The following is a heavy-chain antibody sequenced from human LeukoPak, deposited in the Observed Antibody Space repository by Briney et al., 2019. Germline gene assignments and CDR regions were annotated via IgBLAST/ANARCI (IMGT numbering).Heavy chain of an antibody. CDR3: AKIQGWFNAAFHI. V-gene: IGHV3-48*03. J-gene: IGHJ3*02. Sequence: GGSLRLSCAASGFTFSSCEMNWVRQAPGKGLEWVSYISSSGSTIYYADSVKGRFTISRDNAKNSLYLQMNSLRAEDTAVYYCAKIQGWFNAAFHIGGQGTMVTVSS. CDR2: ISSSGSTI. CDR1: GFTFSSCE. D-gene: IGHD6-19*01.